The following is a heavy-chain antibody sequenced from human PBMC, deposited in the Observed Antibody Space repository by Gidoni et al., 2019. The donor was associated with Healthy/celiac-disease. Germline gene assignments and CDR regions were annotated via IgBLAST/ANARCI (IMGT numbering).Heavy chain of an antibody. CDR3: ARGDYGDYDVYYYYGMDV. CDR1: GFSFSTCS. Sequence: EVQLVESVGGLVQPGGSLRLSCSASGFSFSTCSMNWVVQAPGKGLEWVSYISSSSSNIYYADSVKGRFTISRDNAKNSLYLQMNSLRAEDTAVYYCARGDYGDYDVYYYYGMDVWGQGTTVTVSS. D-gene: IGHD4-17*01. V-gene: IGHV3-48*01. CDR2: ISSSSSNI. J-gene: IGHJ6*02.